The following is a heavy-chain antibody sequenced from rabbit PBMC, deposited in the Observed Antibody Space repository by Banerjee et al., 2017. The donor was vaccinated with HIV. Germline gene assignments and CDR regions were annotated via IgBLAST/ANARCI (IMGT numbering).Heavy chain of an antibody. CDR1: GFSLNNNYV. V-gene: IGHV1S40*01. J-gene: IGHJ4*01. Sequence: QSLQESGGDLFQPGGSLALTCKASGFSLNNNYVMCWVRQAPGKGLELIACIYTGSNNTTYYAAWAKGRFTISKTSSTTVTLQMTSLTAADTATYFCARAYGDTSNLWGPGTLVTVS. CDR3: ARAYGDTSNL. CDR2: IYTGSNNTT. D-gene: IGHD2-1*01.